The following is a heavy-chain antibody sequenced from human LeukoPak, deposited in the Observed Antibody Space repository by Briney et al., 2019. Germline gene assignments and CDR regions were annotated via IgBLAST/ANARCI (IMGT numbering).Heavy chain of an antibody. J-gene: IGHJ4*02. Sequence: SETLSLTCTVSGGSISNYYWSWIRQPPGKGLEWIGYIYYSGSTNYNPSLKSRVTISVDTSKNQFSLKLSSVTAADTAVYYCARGAMYSSGWYLDYWGQGTLVTVSS. CDR1: GGSISNYY. D-gene: IGHD6-19*01. V-gene: IGHV4-59*12. CDR3: ARGAMYSSGWYLDY. CDR2: IYYSGST.